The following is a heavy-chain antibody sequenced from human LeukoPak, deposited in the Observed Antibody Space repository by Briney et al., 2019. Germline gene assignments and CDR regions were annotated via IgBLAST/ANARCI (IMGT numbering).Heavy chain of an antibody. CDR3: ARDSDDSNYYNWFDP. J-gene: IGHJ5*02. CDR2: IYYSGST. D-gene: IGHD4-11*01. CDR1: GGSIRSYY. Sequence: SETLSLTCTVSGGSIRSYYWSWIRQPPGKGLEWIGYIYYSGSTNYNPSLKSRVTISVDTSKNQFSLKLSSVTAADTAVYYCARDSDDSNYYNWFDPWGQGTLVTVSS. V-gene: IGHV4-59*01.